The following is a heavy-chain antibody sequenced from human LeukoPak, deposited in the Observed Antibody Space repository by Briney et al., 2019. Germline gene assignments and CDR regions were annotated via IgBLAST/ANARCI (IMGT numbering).Heavy chain of an antibody. Sequence: GGSLRLSCAASGFTFSSYAMSWVRQAPGKGLEWVSAISGSGGSRYYVDSVKGRFTISRDNSKNTLYLQMNSLRAEDTAVYYCAKVGSWYSVSWFDPWGQGTLVTVSS. CDR2: ISGSGGSR. CDR3: AKVGSWYSVSWFDP. D-gene: IGHD6-13*01. V-gene: IGHV3-23*01. J-gene: IGHJ5*02. CDR1: GFTFSSYA.